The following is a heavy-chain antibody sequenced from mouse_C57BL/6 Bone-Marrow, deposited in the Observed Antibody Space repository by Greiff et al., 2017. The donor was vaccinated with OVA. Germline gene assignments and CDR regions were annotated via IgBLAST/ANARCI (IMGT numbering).Heavy chain of an antibody. CDR1: GYTFTDYY. V-gene: IGHV1-26*01. D-gene: IGHD1-1*01. CDR3: AREGNYYGSSPFAY. J-gene: IGHJ3*01. Sequence: VQLQQSGPELVKPGASVKISCKASGYTFTDYYMNWVKQSHGKSLEWIGDINPNNGGTSYNQKFKGKATLTVDKSSSTAYMELRSLTSEDSAVYYCAREGNYYGSSPFAYWGQGTLVTVSA. CDR2: INPNNGGT.